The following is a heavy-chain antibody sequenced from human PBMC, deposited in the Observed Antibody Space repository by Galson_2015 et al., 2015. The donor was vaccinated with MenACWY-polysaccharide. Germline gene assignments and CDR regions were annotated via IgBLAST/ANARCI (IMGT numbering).Heavy chain of an antibody. CDR1: GFTFSSYD. D-gene: IGHD3-16*01. V-gene: IGHV3-48*03. CDR3: ALGPTFPSH. J-gene: IGHJ4*02. CDR2: ISSSGSTI. Sequence: SLRLSCAASGFTFSSYDMNWVRQAPGKGLEWVSYISSSGSTIYYADSVKGRFTISRDNAKNSLYLQMNSLRAEDTAVYYCALGPTFPSHWGQGTLVTVSS.